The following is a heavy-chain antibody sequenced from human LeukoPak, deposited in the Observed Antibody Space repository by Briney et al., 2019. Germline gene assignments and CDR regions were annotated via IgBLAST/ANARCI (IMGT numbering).Heavy chain of an antibody. CDR2: ISYDESNK. CDR1: GFTFSSYG. V-gene: IGHV3-30*03. Sequence: PGGSLRLSCAASGFTFSSYGMHWVRQAPGKGLEWVAVISYDESNKYSADSVKGRFTISRDISKNTLYLQMNSLRGEDTAVYYCARAAIPPYYCYYMDVWGKGTTVTVSS. CDR3: ARAAIPPYYCYYMDV. J-gene: IGHJ6*03.